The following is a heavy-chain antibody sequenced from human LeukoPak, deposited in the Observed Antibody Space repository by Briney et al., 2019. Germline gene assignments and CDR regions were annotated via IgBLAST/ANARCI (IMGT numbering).Heavy chain of an antibody. Sequence: GGSLRLSCAASGFTFSSYSMNWVRQAPGKGLEWVSSISSSSSYIYYADSVKGRFTISRDNAKNSLYLQMNSLGAEDTAVYYCAGEYYYDSSGYTYYYYGMDVWGQGTTVTVSS. CDR3: AGEYYYDSSGYTYYYYGMDV. V-gene: IGHV3-21*01. J-gene: IGHJ6*02. D-gene: IGHD3-22*01. CDR1: GFTFSSYS. CDR2: ISSSSSYI.